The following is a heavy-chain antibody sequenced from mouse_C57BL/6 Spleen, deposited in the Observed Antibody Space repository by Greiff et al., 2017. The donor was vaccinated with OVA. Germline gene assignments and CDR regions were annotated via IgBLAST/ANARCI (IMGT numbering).Heavy chain of an antibody. J-gene: IGHJ1*03. CDR2: INYDGSST. D-gene: IGHD2-4*01. V-gene: IGHV5-16*01. Sequence: EVHLVESEGGLVQPGSSMKLSCTASGFTFSDYYMAWVRQVPEKGLEWVANINYDGSSTYYLDSLKSRFIISRDNAKNILYLQMSSLKSEDTATYYCARADDYDGYWYFDVWGTGTTVPVSS. CDR3: ARADDYDGYWYFDV. CDR1: GFTFSDYY.